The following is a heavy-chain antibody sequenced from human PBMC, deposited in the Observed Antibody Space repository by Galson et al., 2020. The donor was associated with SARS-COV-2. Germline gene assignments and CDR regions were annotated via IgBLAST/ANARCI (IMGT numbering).Heavy chain of an antibody. J-gene: IGHJ4*02. D-gene: IGHD3-3*01. Sequence: GESLKISCAASGFTFSSYAMSWVRQAPGKGLEWVSAISGSGGSTYYADSVEGRFTISRDNSKNTLYLQMNSLRAEDTAVYFCAKAQRFLEWLFADYWGQGTLVTVSS. V-gene: IGHV3-23*01. CDR2: ISGSGGST. CDR1: GFTFSSYA. CDR3: AKAQRFLEWLFADY.